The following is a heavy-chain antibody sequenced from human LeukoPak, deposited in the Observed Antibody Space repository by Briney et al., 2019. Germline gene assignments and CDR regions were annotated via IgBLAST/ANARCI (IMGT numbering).Heavy chain of an antibody. D-gene: IGHD5-18*01. J-gene: IGHJ3*02. CDR2: INHSGST. CDR3: ARLDTAMVTPFDI. CDR1: GGSFSGYY. V-gene: IGHV4-34*01. Sequence: SETLSLTCAVYGGSFSGYYWSWIRQPPGKGLEWIGEINHSGSTNYNPSLKSRVTISVDTSKNQFSLKLSSVTAADTAVYYCARLDTAMVTPFDIWGQGTMVTVSS.